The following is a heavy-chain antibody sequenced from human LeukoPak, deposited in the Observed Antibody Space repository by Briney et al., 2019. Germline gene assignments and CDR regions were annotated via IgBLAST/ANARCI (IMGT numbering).Heavy chain of an antibody. J-gene: IGHJ4*02. V-gene: IGHV4-59*12. CDR2: ISLSGRT. D-gene: IGHD1-26*01. CDR1: GGPINSDY. CDR3: SRESGAFSPFGY. Sequence: SETLSLTCTVSGGPINSDYWNWLRQSPGQGLEWIGEISLSGRTNYNPSLQSRVTMSLDESKNQLSLDLASVTAADTAVYYCSRESGAFSPFGYWGQGTLVTVHS.